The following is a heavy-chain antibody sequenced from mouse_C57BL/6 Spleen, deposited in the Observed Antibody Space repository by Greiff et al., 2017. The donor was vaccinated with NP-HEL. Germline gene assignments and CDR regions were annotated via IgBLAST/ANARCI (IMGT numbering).Heavy chain of an antibody. CDR2: INPNNGGT. Sequence: EVQLQQSGPELVKPGASVKISCKASGYTFTDYYMNWVKQSHGKSLEWIGDINPNNGGTSYNQKFKGKATLTVDKSSSTAYMELRSLTSEDSAVYYCARKERQLRLRGEEYYYFDYWGQGTTLTVSS. J-gene: IGHJ2*01. D-gene: IGHD3-2*02. CDR1: GYTFTDYY. V-gene: IGHV1-26*01. CDR3: ARKERQLRLRGEEYYYFDY.